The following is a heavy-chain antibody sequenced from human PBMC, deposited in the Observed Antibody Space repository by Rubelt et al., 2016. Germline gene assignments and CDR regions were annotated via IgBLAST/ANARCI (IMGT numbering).Heavy chain of an antibody. CDR3: AHYYDFWSGYLIDY. Sequence: QITLKESGPTLVKPTQTLTLTCAFSGFSLTTSGVGVGWIRQPPGKALDWLALIYWDDDKRYSPSLKSRLTITKDTSKNQVVLTMTNMDPVGTATYYCAHYYDFWSGYLIDYWGQGTLVTVSS. CDR1: GFSLTTSGVG. V-gene: IGHV2-5*02. D-gene: IGHD3-3*01. J-gene: IGHJ4*02. CDR2: IYWDDDK.